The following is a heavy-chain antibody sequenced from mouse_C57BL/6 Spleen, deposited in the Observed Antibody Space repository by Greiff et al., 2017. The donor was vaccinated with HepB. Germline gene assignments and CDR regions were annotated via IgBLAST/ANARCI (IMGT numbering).Heavy chain of an antibody. CDR3: ARYEDYEYDVGGFAY. D-gene: IGHD2-4*01. CDR2: IYPRSGNT. V-gene: IGHV1-81*01. J-gene: IGHJ3*01. CDR1: GYTFTSYG. Sequence: QVQLQQSGAELARPGASVKLSCKASGYTFTSYGISWVKQRTGQGLEWIGEIYPRSGNTYYNEKFKGKATLTADKSSSTAYMELRSLTSEDSAVYFCARYEDYEYDVGGFAYWGQGTLVTVSA.